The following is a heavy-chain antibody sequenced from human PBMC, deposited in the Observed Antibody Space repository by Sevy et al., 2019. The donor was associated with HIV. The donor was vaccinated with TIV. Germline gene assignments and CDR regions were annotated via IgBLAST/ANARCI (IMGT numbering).Heavy chain of an antibody. CDR2: ISSSSTI. CDR3: ASALNPYYDILTGYYKGDYGMDV. CDR1: GFTFSSYS. D-gene: IGHD3-9*01. Sequence: GGSLRLSCAASGFTFSSYSMNWVRQAPGKGLEWVSYISSSSTIYYADSVKGRFTISRDNAKNSLYLQMNSLRDEDTAVYYCASALNPYYDILTGYYKGDYGMDVWGQGTTVTVSS. J-gene: IGHJ6*02. V-gene: IGHV3-48*02.